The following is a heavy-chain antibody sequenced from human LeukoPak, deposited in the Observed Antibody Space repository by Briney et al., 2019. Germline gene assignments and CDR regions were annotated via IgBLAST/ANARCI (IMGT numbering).Heavy chain of an antibody. Sequence: PSETLSLTCAVYGGSFSGYYWSWIRQPPGKGLEWIGEINHSRSTNYNPSLKSRVTISVDTSKNQFSLKLSSVTAADTAVYYCARGGGYCSSTSCYATGWFDPWGQGTLVTVSS. CDR2: INHSRST. CDR3: ARGGGYCSSTSCYATGWFDP. J-gene: IGHJ5*02. D-gene: IGHD2-2*01. V-gene: IGHV4-34*01. CDR1: GGSFSGYY.